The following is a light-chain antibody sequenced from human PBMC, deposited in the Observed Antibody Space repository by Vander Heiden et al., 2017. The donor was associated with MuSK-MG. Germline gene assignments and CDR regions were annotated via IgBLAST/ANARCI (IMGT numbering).Light chain of an antibody. Sequence: PGERATLSCRASQSVTSSYLAWHQQKPGQAPRLLIYGTSSRATGIPDRFSGSGSGTDFTLTISRLEPEDFAVYYWQHYGLSHLFGHGTKVDIK. CDR2: GTS. CDR3: QHYGLSHL. J-gene: IGKJ3*01. V-gene: IGKV3-20*01. CDR1: QSVTSSY.